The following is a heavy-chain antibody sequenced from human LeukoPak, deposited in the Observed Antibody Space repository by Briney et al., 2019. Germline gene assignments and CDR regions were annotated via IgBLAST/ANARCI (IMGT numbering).Heavy chain of an antibody. V-gene: IGHV1-8*03. CDR2: LNTSSGKT. CDR1: GYTFTSYD. CDR3: ARMTVSGRDNWFDP. D-gene: IGHD6-19*01. Sequence: GASVKVSRMASGYTFTSYDINWLRQATGQGLEWMGWLNTSSGKTGYAQKLQGRVTITRDTSINTAYMELSSLRSEDTAVYYCARMTVSGRDNWFDPWGQGTLVTVSS. J-gene: IGHJ5*02.